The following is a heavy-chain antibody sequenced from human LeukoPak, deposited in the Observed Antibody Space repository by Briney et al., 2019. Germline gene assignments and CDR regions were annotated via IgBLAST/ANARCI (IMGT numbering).Heavy chain of an antibody. V-gene: IGHV3-21*01. J-gene: IGHJ5*02. D-gene: IGHD3-10*01. CDR3: ARCFGQYNWFDP. CDR2: ISSSSSYI. CDR1: GFTFSSYS. Sequence: GGSLRLSCAASGFTFSSYSMNWVRQAPGKGLEWVSSISSSSSYIYYADSVKGRFTISRDNAKNSLYLQMNSLRAEDTAVYYCARCFGQYNWFDPWGQGTLVTVSS.